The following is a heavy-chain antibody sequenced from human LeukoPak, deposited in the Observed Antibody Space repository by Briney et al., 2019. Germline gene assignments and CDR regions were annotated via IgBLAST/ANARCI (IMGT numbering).Heavy chain of an antibody. D-gene: IGHD3-22*01. Sequence: GASVKVSCKASGGTFSSYAISWVRQAPGQGLEWMGGIIPIFGTANYAQKFQGRVTITADESTSTAYMELSSLRSEDTAVYYCVRGLRYYYDSSGDRAADYWGQGTLVTVSS. CDR3: VRGLRYYYDSSGDRAADY. CDR1: GGTFSSYA. J-gene: IGHJ4*02. CDR2: IIPIFGTA. V-gene: IGHV1-69*13.